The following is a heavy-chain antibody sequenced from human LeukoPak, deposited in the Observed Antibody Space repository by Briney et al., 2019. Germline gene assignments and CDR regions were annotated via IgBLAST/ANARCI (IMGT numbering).Heavy chain of an antibody. CDR2: ISSSGSTI. D-gene: IGHD3-10*02. CDR1: GFTFSSYE. V-gene: IGHV3-48*03. CDR3: AELGITMIGGV. J-gene: IGHJ6*04. Sequence: GGSLRLSCEASGFTFSSYEMNWVRQAPGKGLEWVSYISSSGSTIYYADSVKGRFTISRDNAKNSLYLQMNSLRAEDTAVYYCAELGITMIGGVWGKGTTVTISS.